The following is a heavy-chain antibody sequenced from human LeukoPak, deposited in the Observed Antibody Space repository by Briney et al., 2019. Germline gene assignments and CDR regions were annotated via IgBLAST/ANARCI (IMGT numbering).Heavy chain of an antibody. J-gene: IGHJ6*02. CDR3: TRGPRPLRYCSGGSCPSYYSGMDV. D-gene: IGHD2-15*01. CDR2: ISFDGNNK. CDR1: GFTFSSYG. V-gene: IGHV3-30*05. Sequence: GGSLRLSCAASGFTFSSYGMHWVRQAPGKGLEWVAVISFDGNNKFYADSVKGRFTISRDNSKNTLYLQMNSLRAEGTAVYSCTRGPRPLRYCSGGSCPSYYSGMDVWGQGTTVTVS.